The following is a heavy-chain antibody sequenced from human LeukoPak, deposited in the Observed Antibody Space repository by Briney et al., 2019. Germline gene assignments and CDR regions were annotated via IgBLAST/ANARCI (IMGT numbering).Heavy chain of an antibody. V-gene: IGHV1-24*01. CDR1: GYTLSELS. CDR3: TIPGPTGSSDY. CDR2: FDPRDGET. J-gene: IGHJ4*02. D-gene: IGHD1-1*01. Sequence: ASVKVSCKVSGYTLSELSMHWVRQSPDEGLEWMGSFDPRDGETVYAQKFQGRVTMTEDTSTDTGYMELRSLRSDDTAIYYCTIPGPTGSSDYWGQGTVVSVSS.